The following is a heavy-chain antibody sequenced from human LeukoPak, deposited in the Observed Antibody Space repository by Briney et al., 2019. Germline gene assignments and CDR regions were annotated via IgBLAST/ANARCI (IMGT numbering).Heavy chain of an antibody. CDR2: IYYSGTT. V-gene: IGHV4-59*01. J-gene: IGHJ6*03. CDR1: GDSISGFY. D-gene: IGHD2-15*01. Sequence: PSETLSLTCTVSGDSISGFYWSWIRQPPGKGLEWIGYIYYSGTTNYNPSLKSRVTISVDTSKNQFSLKLSSVTAADTAVYYCARGGVVVAATNPYYYYYMDVWGKGTTVTVSS. CDR3: ARGGVVVAATNPYYYYYMDV.